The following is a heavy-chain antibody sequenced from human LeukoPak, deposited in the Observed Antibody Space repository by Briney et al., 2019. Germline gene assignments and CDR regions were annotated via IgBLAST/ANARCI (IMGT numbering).Heavy chain of an antibody. D-gene: IGHD5-18*01. J-gene: IGHJ4*02. CDR1: GGSFSDYY. V-gene: IGHV4-34*01. CDR2: INHSGDT. CDR3: ARIQLWPLHYFDY. Sequence: SETLSLTCAVYGGSFSDYYWSWIRQPPAKGLEWIGEINHSGDTKYNPSLKSRVTISVDTSKNHFSLKVSSVTAADTAVYYCARIQLWPLHYFDYWGQGTLVTVSS.